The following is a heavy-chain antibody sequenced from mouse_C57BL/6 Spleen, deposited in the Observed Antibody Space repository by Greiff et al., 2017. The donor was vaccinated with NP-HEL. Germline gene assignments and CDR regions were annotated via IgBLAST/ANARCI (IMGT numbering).Heavy chain of an antibody. J-gene: IGHJ3*01. CDR2: IDPSDSYT. CDR3: AKGASY. CDR1: GYTFTSYW. V-gene: IGHV1-59*01. Sequence: VQLQQPGAELVRPGTSVKLSCKASGYTFTSYWMHWVKQRPGQGLEWIGVIDPSDSYTNYNQKFKGKATLTVDTSSSTAYMQLSSLTSEDSAVYYCAKGASYWGQGTLVTVSA.